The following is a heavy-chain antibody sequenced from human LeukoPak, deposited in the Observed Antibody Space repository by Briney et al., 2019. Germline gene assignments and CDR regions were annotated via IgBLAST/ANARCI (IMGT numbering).Heavy chain of an antibody. Sequence: GGSLRLSCAASGFTFKHAWMSWVRQAPGKGLEWVSAISGSGGSTYYADSVKGRFTISRDNSKNTLYLQMNSLRAEDTAVYYCAKGQYGSGSYYTGGFDYWGQGTLVTVSS. J-gene: IGHJ4*02. CDR2: ISGSGGST. V-gene: IGHV3-23*01. CDR3: AKGQYGSGSYYTGGFDY. CDR1: GFTFKHAW. D-gene: IGHD3-10*01.